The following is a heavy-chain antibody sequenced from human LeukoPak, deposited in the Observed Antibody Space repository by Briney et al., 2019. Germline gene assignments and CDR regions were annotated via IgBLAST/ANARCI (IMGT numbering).Heavy chain of an antibody. CDR2: ISSSGSTI. Sequence: GGSLRLSCAASGFTFSSYEMIWVRQAPGKGLEWVSYISSSGSTIYYADSVKGRFTISRDNAKNSLYLQMNSLRAEDTAVYYCAREVIRGGSYYYYYMDVWGKGTTVTVSS. J-gene: IGHJ6*03. CDR1: GFTFSSYE. V-gene: IGHV3-48*03. D-gene: IGHD1-26*01. CDR3: AREVIRGGSYYYYYMDV.